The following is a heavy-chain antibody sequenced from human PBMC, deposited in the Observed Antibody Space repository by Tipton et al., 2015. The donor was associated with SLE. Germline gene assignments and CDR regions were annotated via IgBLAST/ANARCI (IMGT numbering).Heavy chain of an antibody. V-gene: IGHV4-34*08. D-gene: IGHD6-13*01. CDR1: GFTFSSYE. CDR2: INHSGST. J-gene: IGHJ1*01. CDR3: ARSPLVYESMEQQLEYFQH. Sequence: LRLSCAASGFTFSSYEMNWVRQAPGKGLEWIGEINHSGSTNYNPSLKSRVTISVDTSKNQFSLQLNSVTPEDTAVYYCARSPLVYESMEQQLEYFQHWGQGTLVTVSS.